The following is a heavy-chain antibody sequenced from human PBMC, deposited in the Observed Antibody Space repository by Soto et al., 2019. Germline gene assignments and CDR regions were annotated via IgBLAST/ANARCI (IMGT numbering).Heavy chain of an antibody. D-gene: IGHD3-10*01. Sequence: QVQLQESGPGLVKPSQTLSLTCTVSGGSISSGGYYWSWIRQHPGKGLAWIGNFYDIASTYYNPSLTSSVALSLDTSKSPFSLKLGSVTAAGTAVYYCGRFSMVRGVMGAFDIWGQGTMVTVSS. CDR3: GRFSMVRGVMGAFDI. CDR1: GGSISSGGYY. V-gene: IGHV4-31*03. J-gene: IGHJ3*02. CDR2: FYDIAST.